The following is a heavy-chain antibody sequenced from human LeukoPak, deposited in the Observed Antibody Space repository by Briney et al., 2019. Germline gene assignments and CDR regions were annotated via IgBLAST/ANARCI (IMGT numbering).Heavy chain of an antibody. D-gene: IGHD3-22*01. CDR3: ARDYYDSSGYWGLTYYYGMDV. V-gene: IGHV1-18*01. CDR2: ISAYNGNT. J-gene: IGHJ6*02. Sequence: ASVKVSCKASGYTFTSYGISWVRQAPGQGLEWMGWISAYNGNTNYAQKLQGRVTMTTDTSTSTAYMKLRSLRSDDTAVYYCARDYYDSSGYWGLTYYYGMDVWGQGTTVTVSS. CDR1: GYTFTSYG.